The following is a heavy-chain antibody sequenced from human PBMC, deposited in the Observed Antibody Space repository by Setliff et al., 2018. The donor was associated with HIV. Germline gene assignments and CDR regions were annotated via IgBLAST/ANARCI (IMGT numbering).Heavy chain of an antibody. CDR1: GFTFSSYW. V-gene: IGHV4-34*01. J-gene: IGHJ1*01. CDR3: ARGSPASIAARPWYFQH. Sequence: SETLRLSCAASGFTFSSYWMSWIRQPPGKGLEWIGEINHSGSTNYNPSLKSRLTISIDTSKNQFSLELNSVTAADTAVYYCARGSPASIAARPWYFQHWGQGTLVTVSS. D-gene: IGHD6-6*01. CDR2: INHSGST.